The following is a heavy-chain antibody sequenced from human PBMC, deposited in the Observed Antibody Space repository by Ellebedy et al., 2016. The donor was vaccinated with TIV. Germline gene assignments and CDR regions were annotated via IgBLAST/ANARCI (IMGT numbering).Heavy chain of an antibody. CDR3: ARDPVDYGAAFDV. CDR1: GFTFSSYA. V-gene: IGHV3-23*01. Sequence: GESLKISCAASGFTFSSYAMCWVRQAPGKGLEWISTISDSGSGTFFANSVKGRFTISRDNSKDTLFLQMNSLRADDTAIYFGARDPVDYGAAFDVWGQGTMVTVSS. D-gene: IGHD4/OR15-4a*01. J-gene: IGHJ3*01. CDR2: ISDSGSGT.